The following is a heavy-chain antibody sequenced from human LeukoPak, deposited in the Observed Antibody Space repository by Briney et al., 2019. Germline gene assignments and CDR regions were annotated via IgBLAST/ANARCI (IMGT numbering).Heavy chain of an antibody. CDR2: IYYSGST. Sequence: TSETLSLTCTVSGGSISSYYWSWIRQPPGKGLEWVGYIYYSGSTNYNPSLKSRVTISVDTSKNQFSLKLSSVTAADTAVYYCARVNVDTAMVNWGQGTLVIVSS. D-gene: IGHD5-18*01. V-gene: IGHV4-59*01. J-gene: IGHJ4*02. CDR1: GGSISSYY. CDR3: ARVNVDTAMVN.